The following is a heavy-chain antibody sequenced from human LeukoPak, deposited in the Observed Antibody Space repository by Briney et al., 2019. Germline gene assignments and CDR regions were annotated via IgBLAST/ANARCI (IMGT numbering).Heavy chain of an antibody. CDR3: ARDKDHGSYSDY. V-gene: IGHV3-23*01. J-gene: IGHJ4*02. CDR1: GSTFSSNV. CDR2: ISSGSANT. D-gene: IGHD1-26*01. Sequence: PGGSLRLSCAASGSTFSSNVMSWVRQAPGKGLEWVSSISSGSANTYYADSVKGRFTISRDNSKNTLYLQMNSLRAEDTAVYYCARDKDHGSYSDYWGQGTLVTVSS.